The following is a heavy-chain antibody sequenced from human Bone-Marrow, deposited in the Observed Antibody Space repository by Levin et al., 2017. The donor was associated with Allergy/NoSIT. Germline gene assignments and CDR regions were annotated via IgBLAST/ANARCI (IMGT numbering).Heavy chain of an antibody. CDR1: GASVSSGSNY. CDR3: ARDFDYYYYMDV. Sequence: PSETLSLTCTVSGASVSSGSNYWSWIRQSPGKGLEWIGCIDYSGITKYNPSLRSRVTISADTSKNQFSLTLNSVTAADTAVYYCARDFDYYYYMDVWGKGTTVTVSS. V-gene: IGHV4-61*01. CDR2: IDYSGIT. J-gene: IGHJ6*03.